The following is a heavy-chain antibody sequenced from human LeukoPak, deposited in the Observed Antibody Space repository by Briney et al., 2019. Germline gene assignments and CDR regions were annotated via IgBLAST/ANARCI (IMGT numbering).Heavy chain of an antibody. CDR2: IIPIFDTA. Sequence: KVSCKASGGTFSSYAISWVRQPPGQGLEWMGGIIPIFDTANYAQNFQGRVTITADKSTSTAYMELSSLRSEDTAVYYCARDCSGGSCYYSYWGQGTLVTVSS. CDR3: ARDCSGGSCYYSY. V-gene: IGHV1-69*06. CDR1: GGTFSSYA. J-gene: IGHJ4*02. D-gene: IGHD2-15*01.